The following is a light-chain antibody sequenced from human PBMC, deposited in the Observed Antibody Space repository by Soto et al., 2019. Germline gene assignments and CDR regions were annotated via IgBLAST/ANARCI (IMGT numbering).Light chain of an antibody. CDR1: QSISSY. CDR3: QQSYSTPRT. V-gene: IGKV1-39*01. J-gene: IGKJ1*01. CDR2: AAS. Sequence: DIQMTQSPSSLSASVGDRVTITCRASQSISSYLNWYQQKPGKAPKLLIYAASSLQSGVPSRFSVSGSGTDFTLNISSLQPEDFATYYCQQSYSTPRTFGQGTKVEIK.